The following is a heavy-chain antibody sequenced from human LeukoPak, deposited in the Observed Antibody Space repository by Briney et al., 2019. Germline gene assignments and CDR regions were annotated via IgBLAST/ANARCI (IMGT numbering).Heavy chain of an antibody. V-gene: IGHV1-8*01. CDR2: MNPNSGNT. D-gene: IGHD2-2*01. Sequence: APVKVSCKASGYTFTSYDINWVRQATGQGLEWMGWMNPNSGNTGYAQKFQGRVTMTRNTSISTAYMELSCLRSEDTAVYYCARGSAYCSSTSCPYYFDYWGQGTLVTVSS. CDR1: GYTFTSYD. J-gene: IGHJ4*02. CDR3: ARGSAYCSSTSCPYYFDY.